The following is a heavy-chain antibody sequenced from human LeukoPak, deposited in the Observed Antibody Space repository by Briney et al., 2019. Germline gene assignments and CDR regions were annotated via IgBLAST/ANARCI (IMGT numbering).Heavy chain of an antibody. V-gene: IGHV3-7*03. CDR1: GFTFSSYW. Sequence: GGSLRLSCAASGFTFSSYWMSWVRQAPGKGLEWVANIKQDGSEKYYVDSVKGRFTISRDNAKNSLYPQMNSLRPEDTAVYYCAKARGPEYLYGEYYFDSWGQGTLVTVSS. CDR3: AKARGPEYLYGEYYFDS. J-gene: IGHJ4*02. D-gene: IGHD2/OR15-2a*01. CDR2: IKQDGSEK.